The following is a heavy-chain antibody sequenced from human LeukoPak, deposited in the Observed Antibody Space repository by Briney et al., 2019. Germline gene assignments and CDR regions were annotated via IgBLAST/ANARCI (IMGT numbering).Heavy chain of an antibody. V-gene: IGHV3-9*01. D-gene: IGHD1-26*01. CDR1: GFNFDDYA. J-gene: IGHJ4*02. CDR3: AKDISPVEGAFDY. Sequence: PGGSLRLSCAASGFNFDDYAMQWVRQAPGKGLEWVSGISWNSGSIGYADSVKGRFTISRDNAKNSLYLQMNSLGTEDTALYYCAKDISPVEGAFDYWGQGTLVTVSS. CDR2: ISWNSGSI.